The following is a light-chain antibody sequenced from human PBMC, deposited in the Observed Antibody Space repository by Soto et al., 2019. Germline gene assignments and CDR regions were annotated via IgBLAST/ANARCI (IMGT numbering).Light chain of an antibody. CDR2: DNN. CDR1: NSNIGKNF. Sequence: QTVVTQPPSVSAAPGQTGTISCSGTNSNIGKNFVSWYRQSPGTAPNLLLYDNNKRPSGIPDRFNGSKIDTSATLVISGLQTGDEADYYCGKWDTRLSVWVFGGGTKLTVL. V-gene: IGLV1-51*01. CDR3: GKWDTRLSVWV. J-gene: IGLJ3*02.